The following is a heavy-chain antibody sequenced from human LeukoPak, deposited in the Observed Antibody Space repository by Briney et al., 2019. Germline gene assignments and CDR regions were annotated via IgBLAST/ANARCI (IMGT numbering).Heavy chain of an antibody. CDR2: IYTSGST. D-gene: IGHD6-19*01. Sequence: SETLSLTCTVSGGSISSYYWSWIRQPAGKGLEWIGRIYTSGSTNYNPSLKSRVTMSVDTSKNQFSLKLSSVTAADTAVYYCVRAVAATAPDYFDYWGQGTLVTASS. J-gene: IGHJ4*02. V-gene: IGHV4-4*07. CDR3: VRAVAATAPDYFDY. CDR1: GGSISSYY.